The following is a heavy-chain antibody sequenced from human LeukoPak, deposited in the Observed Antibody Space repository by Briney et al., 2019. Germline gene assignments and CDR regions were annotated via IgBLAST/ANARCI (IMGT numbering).Heavy chain of an antibody. CDR1: GFTLSRYS. CDR3: VRDSLAVSNGLDI. V-gene: IGHV3-48*04. D-gene: IGHD6-19*01. J-gene: IGHJ3*02. Sequence: GGSLRLPCAASGFTLSRYSMNWVRQVPGKGLEWTAYINSAGHTIYYADFVKGRFAISRDSTKNSLFLQMTSLRVEDTAVYFCVRDSLAVSNGLDIWGQGTTVIVSS. CDR2: INSAGHTI.